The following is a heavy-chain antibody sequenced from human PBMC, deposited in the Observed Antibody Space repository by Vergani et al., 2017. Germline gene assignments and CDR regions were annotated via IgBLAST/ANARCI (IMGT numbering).Heavy chain of an antibody. D-gene: IGHD4-23*01. CDR1: GGSFSGYY. J-gene: IGHJ3*02. V-gene: IGHV4-34*01. Sequence: QVQLQQWGAGLLKPSETLSLTCAVYGGSFSGYYWSWIRQPPGKGLEWIGEINHSGSTNYKPSLKSRVTISVDTSKNQFSLKLSSVTAADTAVYYCARGYPSVVTPSPQRDAFDIWGQGTMVTVSS. CDR2: INHSGST. CDR3: ARGYPSVVTPSPQRDAFDI.